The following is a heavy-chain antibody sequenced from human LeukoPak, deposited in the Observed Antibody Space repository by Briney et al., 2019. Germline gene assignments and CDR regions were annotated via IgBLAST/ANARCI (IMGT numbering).Heavy chain of an antibody. CDR3: ARDIPFSRLDY. J-gene: IGHJ4*02. D-gene: IGHD2/OR15-2a*01. Sequence: GRSLRLSCAASGISFSTYGMHWVRQTPGKGLEWVAFIWYDGTNRKYSDAVKGRFTISRDSSRNTLYLEMTSLRAEDSAVYYWARDIPFSRLDYWGQGTQVTVSS. CDR2: IWYDGTNR. CDR1: GISFSTYG. V-gene: IGHV3-33*01.